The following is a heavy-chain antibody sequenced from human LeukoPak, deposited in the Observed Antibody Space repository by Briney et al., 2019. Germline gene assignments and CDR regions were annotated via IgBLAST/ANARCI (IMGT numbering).Heavy chain of an antibody. CDR2: IYYSGRT. J-gene: IGHJ4*02. D-gene: IGHD3-10*01. CDR1: GGSISSSSYY. V-gene: IGHV4-39*01. Sequence: SETLSLTCTVSGGSISSSSYYWGWIRQPPGRGLQWSGSIYYSGRTYYNPSRKSRVTISVDTSKNQFSLKLSSVTAADTAVYYCATGQYYSGSSYNTFDYWGQGTLVTVSS. CDR3: ATGQYYSGSSYNTFDY.